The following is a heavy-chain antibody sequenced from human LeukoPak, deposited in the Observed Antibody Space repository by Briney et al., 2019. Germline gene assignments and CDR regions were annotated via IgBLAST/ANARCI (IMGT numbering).Heavy chain of an antibody. CDR2: ISSSSSTI. CDR1: GFTFSSYS. CDR3: AKDSALPKPTPYYYYGMDV. V-gene: IGHV3-48*01. Sequence: QTGGSLRLSCAASGFTFSSYSMNWVRQAPGKGLEWVSYISSSSSTIYYADSVKGRFTISRDNAKNTLYLQMNSLRAEDTAVYYCAKDSALPKPTPYYYYGMDVWGQGTTVTVSS. J-gene: IGHJ6*02.